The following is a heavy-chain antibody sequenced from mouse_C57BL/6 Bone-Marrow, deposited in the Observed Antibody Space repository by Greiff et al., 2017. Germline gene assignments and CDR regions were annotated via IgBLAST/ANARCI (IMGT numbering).Heavy chain of an antibody. CDR2: INPGSGGT. CDR3: ARGYYGSSYWYFDV. V-gene: IGHV1-54*01. J-gene: IGHJ1*03. D-gene: IGHD1-1*01. CDR1: GYAFTNYL. Sequence: QVQLQQSGAELVRPGTSVKVSCKASGYAFTNYLIAWVKQRPGQGLEWIGVINPGSGGTNYNEKFKGKATLTADKSSSTAYMQLSSLTSEDAAVDFCARGYYGSSYWYFDVWGTGTTVTVAS.